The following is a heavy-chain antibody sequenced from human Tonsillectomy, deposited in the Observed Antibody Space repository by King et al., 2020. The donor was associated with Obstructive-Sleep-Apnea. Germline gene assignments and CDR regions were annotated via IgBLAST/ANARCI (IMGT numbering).Heavy chain of an antibody. CDR1: GYTFTSYA. V-gene: IGHV7-4-1*02. CDR3: ARGGFLFGGDIVLNWFDP. CDR2: INTNTGNP. Sequence: KLVQSGSELKKPGASVKVSCKASGYTFTSYAMNWVRQAPGQGLEWMGWINTNTGNPTYAQGFTGRFVFSLDTSVSTAYLQISSPKAEDTAVYYCARGGFLFGGDIVLNWFDPWGQGTLVTVSA. J-gene: IGHJ5*02. D-gene: IGHD3-16*02.